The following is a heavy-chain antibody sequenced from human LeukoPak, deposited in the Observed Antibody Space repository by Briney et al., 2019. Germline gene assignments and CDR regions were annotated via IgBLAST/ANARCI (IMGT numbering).Heavy chain of an antibody. CDR1: GGSLSSYY. J-gene: IGHJ4*02. CDR2: IYHSGST. V-gene: IGHV4-59*04. D-gene: IGHD4-17*01. CDR3: AGYHAYGVTTPPLGY. Sequence: SETLSLTCTVSGGSLSSYYWTWIRQPPGKGLEWIGSIYHSGSTYYNPSLKSRVTISLDSSRNQFSLKLSSVTAADTAVYFCAGYHAYGVTTPPLGYWGQGTLVTVSS.